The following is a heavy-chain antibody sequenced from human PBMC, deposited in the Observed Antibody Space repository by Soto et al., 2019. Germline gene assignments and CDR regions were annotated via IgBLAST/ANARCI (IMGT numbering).Heavy chain of an antibody. J-gene: IGHJ4*02. CDR3: AKDRTFGPPLVRFDS. V-gene: IGHV3-23*01. CDR1: GFTFSVYA. Sequence: PGGSLRLSCGASGFTFSVYAMTWVRQAPGRGLEWVSAISGNGGSTSYADSVKGRFTISRDNSKSTLHLQMNSLRVDDTAVYYCAKDRTFGPPLVRFDSWGQGTLVTVSS. CDR2: ISGNGGST. D-gene: IGHD6-6*01.